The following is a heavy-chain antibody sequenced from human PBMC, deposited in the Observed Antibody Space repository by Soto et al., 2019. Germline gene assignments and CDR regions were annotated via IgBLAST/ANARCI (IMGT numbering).Heavy chain of an antibody. CDR2: IYWDDDK. D-gene: IGHD3-3*01. Sequence: QITLNESGPTVVRPTETLTLTCRFSGFSLTTSGVGVGWIHQSPGKAPEWLALIYWDDDKRYSASLKSRLTITKDTSKNQVVLTVSDLDPTDTATYYCAHRVLRTVFGLVTTTAIFFDFWGPGTPVAVSS. CDR3: AHRVLRTVFGLVTTTAIFFDF. V-gene: IGHV2-5*02. J-gene: IGHJ4*02. CDR1: GFSLTTSGVG.